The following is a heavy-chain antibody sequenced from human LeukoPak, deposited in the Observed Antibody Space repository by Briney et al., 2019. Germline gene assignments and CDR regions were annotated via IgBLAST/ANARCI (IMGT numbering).Heavy chain of an antibody. Sequence: ASVKVSCKASGYTFTSYYMHWVRQAPGQGLEWMGIITPSGGSTSYAQKFQGRVTMTRDTSTSTVYMELSSLRSEDTAVYYCARMAYCGGDCPGDAFDIWGQGTMVTVSS. CDR3: ARMAYCGGDCPGDAFDI. J-gene: IGHJ3*02. CDR2: ITPSGGST. CDR1: GYTFTSYY. D-gene: IGHD2-21*02. V-gene: IGHV1-46*01.